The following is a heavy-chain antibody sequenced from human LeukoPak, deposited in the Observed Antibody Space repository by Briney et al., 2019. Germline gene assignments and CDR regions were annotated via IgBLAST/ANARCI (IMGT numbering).Heavy chain of an antibody. CDR2: INHSGST. J-gene: IGHJ4*02. V-gene: IGHV4-34*01. CDR1: GGSISSYY. D-gene: IGHD6-13*01. CDR3: ARDPRRSSSPFDY. Sequence: SETLSLTCTVSGGSISSYYWSWIRQPPGKGLEWIGEINHSGSTNYNPSLKSRVTISVDTSKNQFSLKLSSVTAADTAVYYCARDPRRSSSPFDYWGQGTLVTVSS.